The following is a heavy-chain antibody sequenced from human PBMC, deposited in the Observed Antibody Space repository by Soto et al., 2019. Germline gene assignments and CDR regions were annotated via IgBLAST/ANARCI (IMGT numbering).Heavy chain of an antibody. CDR2: ISGYNGNT. J-gene: IGHJ6*02. CDR3: AREGPATYYYYGMDV. D-gene: IGHD3-10*01. Sequence: QVQLVQSRGEVKKPGASVKVSCKTSGYSFTTYGISWVRQAPGQGLXXMGWISGYNGNTNYAQNLQGRVTMTTDTXXXXXXMXXXXXXXXXXXVXYXAREGPATYYYYGMDVWGQGSTVTVSS. CDR1: GYSFTTYG. V-gene: IGHV1-18*01.